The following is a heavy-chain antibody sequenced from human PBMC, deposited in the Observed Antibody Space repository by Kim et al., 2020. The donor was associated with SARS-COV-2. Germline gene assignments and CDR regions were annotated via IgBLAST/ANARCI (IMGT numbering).Heavy chain of an antibody. CDR3: ASLTPAFGYFDI. D-gene: IGHD3-3*01. J-gene: IGHJ2*01. Sequence: SSAQKFQGRVTMTRDTSTSTAYMELSSLRSEDTAVYYCASLTPAFGYFDIWGRGTLVTVSS. V-gene: IGHV1-46*01.